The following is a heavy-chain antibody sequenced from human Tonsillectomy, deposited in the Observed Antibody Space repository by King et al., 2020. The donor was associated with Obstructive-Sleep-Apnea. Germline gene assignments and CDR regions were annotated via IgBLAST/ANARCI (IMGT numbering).Heavy chain of an antibody. V-gene: IGHV4-59*01. CDR1: GGSISSYY. CDR2: IYSSGST. Sequence: QLQESGPGLVKPSETLSLTFTVSGGSISSYYWSWIRQPPGKGLEWIGYIYSSGSTNYNPSLKSRVTISVDTSKNQFSLKLSSVTAADTAVYYCARVRVDTAMVDYWGQGTLVTVSS. D-gene: IGHD5-18*01. J-gene: IGHJ4*02. CDR3: ARVRVDTAMVDY.